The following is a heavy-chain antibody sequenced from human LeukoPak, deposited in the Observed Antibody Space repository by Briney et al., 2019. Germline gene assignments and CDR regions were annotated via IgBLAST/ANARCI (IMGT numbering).Heavy chain of an antibody. CDR3: AKDEWELGAYFDY. CDR2: ISSSSSYI. D-gene: IGHD1-26*01. J-gene: IGHJ4*02. CDR1: GFTFSSYS. V-gene: IGHV3-21*04. Sequence: GGSLRLSCAASGFTFSSYSMNWVRQAPGKGLEWVSSISSSSSYIYYADSVKGRFTISRDNAKNSLYLQMNSLRAEDTAVYYCAKDEWELGAYFDYWGQGTLVTVSS.